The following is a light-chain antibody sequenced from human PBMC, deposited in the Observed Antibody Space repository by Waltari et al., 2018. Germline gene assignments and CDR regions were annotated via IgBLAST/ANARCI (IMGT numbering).Light chain of an antibody. CDR1: NIQMKI. J-gene: IGLJ2*01. Sequence: SSVLTQSPSVSVAPGQTATIPCRGDNIQMKIVPWYQQRPGQAPLLVIYDDDNRPSGIPERFSGSNSGNTASLTISRVEVGDEADFYCQVWDTATEHVVFGGGTKLTVL. CDR3: QVWDTATEHVV. CDR2: DDD. V-gene: IGLV3-21*02.